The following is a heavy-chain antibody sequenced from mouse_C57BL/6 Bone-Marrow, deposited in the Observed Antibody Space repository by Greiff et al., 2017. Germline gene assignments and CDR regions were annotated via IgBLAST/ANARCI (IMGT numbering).Heavy chain of an antibody. Sequence: VQLQQSGAELVRPGASVKLSCTASGFNIKDDYMHWVKQRPEQGLEWIGWIDPENGDTEYASKFQGKATITADTSSNTAYLQLSSLTSEDTAVYYCTTPFYYYGSRRFYYCGQGTALTVSA. V-gene: IGHV14-4*01. CDR1: GFNIKDDY. CDR2: IDPENGDT. CDR3: TTPFYYYGSRRFYY. J-gene: IGHJ2*01. D-gene: IGHD1-1*01.